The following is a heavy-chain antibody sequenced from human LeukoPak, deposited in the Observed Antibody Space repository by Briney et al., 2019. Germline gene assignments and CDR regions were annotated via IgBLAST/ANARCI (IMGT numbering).Heavy chain of an antibody. V-gene: IGHV4-59*01. CDR2: IYHSGST. CDR3: ARRVGWPATTYYYMDV. Sequence: SETLSLTCSVSGGSITDFYWSWIRQSPGKGLEYIGYIYHSGSTNYNPSLKSRVTISLDTSSNNFFLKMTSVSASDTAVYYCARRVGWPATTYYYMDVWGKGTTVTIS. D-gene: IGHD6-19*01. J-gene: IGHJ6*03. CDR1: GGSITDFY.